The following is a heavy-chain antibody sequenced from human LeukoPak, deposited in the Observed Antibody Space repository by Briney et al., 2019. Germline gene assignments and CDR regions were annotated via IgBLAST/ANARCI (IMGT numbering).Heavy chain of an antibody. CDR1: GFTFSNAW. D-gene: IGHD3-10*01. V-gene: IGHV3-15*01. CDR2: IKSKTDGGTT. J-gene: IGHJ3*02. CDR3: TTDLSVLLWFGELFRDAFDI. Sequence: PGGSLRLSCAASGFTFSNAWMSWVRQAPGKGLEWVGRIKSKTDGGTTDYAAPVKGRFTISRDDSKNTLYLQMNSPKTEDTAVYYCTTDLSVLLWFGELFRDAFDIWGQGTMVTVSS.